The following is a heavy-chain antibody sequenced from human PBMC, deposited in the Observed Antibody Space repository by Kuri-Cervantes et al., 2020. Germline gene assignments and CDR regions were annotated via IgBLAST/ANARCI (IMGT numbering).Heavy chain of an antibody. V-gene: IGHV4-59*01. CDR3: ARMAGSSTSTTYYYYMDV. Sequence: ESLKISCSVSGGSINHYYWGWIRQPPGKGLQWIGYFFYSGGTKYNPSLKGRVSISADTAKNQFSLKLSSVTAADTAVYYCARMAGSSTSTTYYYYMDVWGKGTTVTVSS. D-gene: IGHD2-2*01. J-gene: IGHJ6*03. CDR1: GGSINHYY. CDR2: FFYSGGT.